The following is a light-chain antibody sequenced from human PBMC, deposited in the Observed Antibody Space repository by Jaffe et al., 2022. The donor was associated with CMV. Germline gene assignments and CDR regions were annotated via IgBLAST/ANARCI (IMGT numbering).Light chain of an antibody. CDR1: QGVSSN. J-gene: IGKJ2*01. CDR2: SAS. V-gene: IGKV3-15*01. CDR3: QQYNTWYT. Sequence: EIVMTQSPATLSVSPGDRATLSCRASQGVSSNLAWYQQKPGQAPRLLIYSASTRATGVPDRFSGSGSGTEFTLTISSLQSEDFGVYYCQQYNTWYTFGRGTKLEIK.